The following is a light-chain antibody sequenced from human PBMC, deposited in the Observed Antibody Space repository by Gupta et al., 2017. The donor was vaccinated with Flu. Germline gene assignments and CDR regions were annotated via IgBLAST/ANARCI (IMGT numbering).Light chain of an antibody. CDR2: DAS. J-gene: IGKJ2*01. V-gene: IGKV1D-13*01. Sequence: AIQLTQSPSSLSASVGDRVSITCRASQGISSALAWYQQKPGKAPNLLIYDASRVESGVPSRFSGSGSGTDFTLTISSRQPEDFTTYYCQHGNNSPHTFGQGTKMEIK. CDR3: QHGNNSPHT. CDR1: QGISSA.